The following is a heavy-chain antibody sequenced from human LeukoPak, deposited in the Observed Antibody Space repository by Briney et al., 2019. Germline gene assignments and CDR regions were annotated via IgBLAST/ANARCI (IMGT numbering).Heavy chain of an antibody. J-gene: IGHJ4*02. CDR3: ARDRHHYDILTGYLDY. V-gene: IGHV1-69*01. D-gene: IGHD3-9*01. CDR1: GGTFSSYA. CDR2: IIPIFGIA. Sequence: SVKVSCKASGGTFSSYAISWVRQAPGQGLEWMGGIIPIFGIANYAQKFQGRVTITADESTSTAYMELSSLRSEDTAVYYCARDRHHYDILTGYLDYWGQGTLVTVSS.